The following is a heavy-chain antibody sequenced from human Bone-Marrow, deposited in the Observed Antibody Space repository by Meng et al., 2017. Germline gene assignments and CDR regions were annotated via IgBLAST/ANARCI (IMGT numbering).Heavy chain of an antibody. Sequence: QGELQGSGPGLGQPSGSLSLTCRVSGASVSSGYWWTWVRQPPGKGLEWIGEFHHSGTTNYNPSLRSRVTISVDTSKNQFSLRLTSVTAADTAVYYCAASPGWWRVDSWGQGTLVTVSS. J-gene: IGHJ4*02. D-gene: IGHD6-19*01. CDR2: FHHSGTT. CDR1: GASVSSGYW. CDR3: AASPGWWRVDS. V-gene: IGHV4-4*02.